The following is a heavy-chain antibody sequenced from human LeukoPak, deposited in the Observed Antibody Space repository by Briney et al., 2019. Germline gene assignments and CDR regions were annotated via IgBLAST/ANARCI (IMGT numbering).Heavy chain of an antibody. V-gene: IGHV4-34*01. CDR3: ARDGSSAATPYYYYMDV. CDR1: GGSFSGYY. J-gene: IGHJ6*03. CDR2: ISHSGST. Sequence: PSETLSLTCAVYGGSFSGYYWSWIRQPPGKGLEWIGEISHSGSTNYNPSLKSRVTISVDTSKNQFSLKLSSVTAADTAVYYCARDGSSAATPYYYYMDVWGKGTTVTVSS. D-gene: IGHD2-15*01.